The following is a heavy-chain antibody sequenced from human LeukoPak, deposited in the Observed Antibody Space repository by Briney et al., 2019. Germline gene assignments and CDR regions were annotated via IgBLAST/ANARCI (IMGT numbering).Heavy chain of an antibody. CDR3: ARPDDYGGKPAAFDI. J-gene: IGHJ3*02. V-gene: IGHV5-51*01. CDR1: GHSFTNYW. D-gene: IGHD4-23*01. CDR2: IYPGNSDT. Sequence: GESLKISCKGYGHSFTNYWIGWVRQMPGKGLECMGIIYPGNSDTRYSPSFQGQVAISVDKSISTAYLQWSSLKASDSAIYYCARPDDYGGKPAAFDIWGQGTLVTVSS.